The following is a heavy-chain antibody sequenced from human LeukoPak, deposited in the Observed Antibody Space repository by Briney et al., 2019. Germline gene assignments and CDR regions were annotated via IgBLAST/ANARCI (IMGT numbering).Heavy chain of an antibody. V-gene: IGHV3-7*01. J-gene: IGHJ2*01. CDR1: GFTFSSYW. CDR3: ARDDGWSDWYFDL. D-gene: IGHD6-19*01. Sequence: GGSLRLPCAASGFTFSSYWMSWVRQAPGKGLEWVANIKQDGSEKYYVDSVKGRFTISRDNAKNSLYLQMNSLRAEDTAVYYCARDDGWSDWYFDLWGRGTLVTVSS. CDR2: IKQDGSEK.